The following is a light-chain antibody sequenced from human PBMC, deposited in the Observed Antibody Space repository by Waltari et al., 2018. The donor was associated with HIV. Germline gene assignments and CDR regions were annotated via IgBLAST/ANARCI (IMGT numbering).Light chain of an antibody. Sequence: QSVLAQPPSASVPPRPRVTISSSGSTSHSGCTTVSWYQQLPGTAPNLLIYSNNERPSGVPDRLSGSTSGTSASLVISGLQSEDEADYYCAAWDDSLKGGAFGTGTKVTVL. V-gene: IGLV1-44*01. CDR2: SNN. CDR1: TSHSGCTT. J-gene: IGLJ1*01. CDR3: AAWDDSLKGGA.